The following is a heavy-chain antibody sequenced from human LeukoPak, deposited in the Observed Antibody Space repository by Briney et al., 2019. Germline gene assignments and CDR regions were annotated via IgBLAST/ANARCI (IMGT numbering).Heavy chain of an antibody. CDR1: GFTFSSSA. CDR2: ISGSGGAT. Sequence: GGSLRLSCAASGFTFSSSAMSWVRQAPGRGLEWVSTISGSGGATYYADSVKGRFTISSDNSKNPLYLQMNSLRAEDTAVYYCAKDRPIFKDWGQGTQVTVSS. V-gene: IGHV3-23*01. J-gene: IGHJ4*02. CDR3: AKDRPIFKD.